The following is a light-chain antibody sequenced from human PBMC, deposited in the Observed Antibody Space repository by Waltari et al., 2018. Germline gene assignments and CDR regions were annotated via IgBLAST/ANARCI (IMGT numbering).Light chain of an antibody. V-gene: IGLV1-40*01. CDR2: GNT. CDR3: QSYDNRLSAVV. CDR1: SSNIGAGYD. J-gene: IGLJ3*02. Sequence: QSVLTQSSSVSGAPGQRVTFSCAGDSSNIGAGYDVHWYQQFSGAAPRLLIYGNTRRPSGVPDRLSGSRSGTSASLAIAGVQPEDEADYYCQSYDNRLSAVVFGGGTKLTVL.